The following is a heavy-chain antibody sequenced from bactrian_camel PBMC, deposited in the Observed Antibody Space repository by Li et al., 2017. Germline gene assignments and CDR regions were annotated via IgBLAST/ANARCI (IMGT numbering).Heavy chain of an antibody. CDR2: INSDGVL. V-gene: IGHV3S55*01. CDR1: GLTFDDSD. Sequence: VQLVESGGGSVQAGGSLRLACTSSGLTFDDSDMAWFRQAPGGECELVSTINSDGVLYYADSVKGRFTISEDKAKNTLYLEMNDLKPEDTAIYYCAADPRVGPCWERMRRLRYKYSGQGTQVTVSS. J-gene: IGHJ4*01. D-gene: IGHD5*01.